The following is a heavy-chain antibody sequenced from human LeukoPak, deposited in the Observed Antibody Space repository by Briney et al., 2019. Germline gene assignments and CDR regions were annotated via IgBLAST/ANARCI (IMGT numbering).Heavy chain of an antibody. CDR1: GFTFSSYA. CDR2: ISGSGGST. D-gene: IGHD3-22*01. J-gene: IGHJ4*02. CDR3: AKDLFPGGYYDSSGYYPNYFDY. Sequence: GGSLRLSCAASGFTFSSYAMSWVRQAPGKGLGWVSAISGSGGSTYYADSVKGRFTISRDNSKNTLYLQMNSLRAEDTAVYYCAKDLFPGGYYDSSGYYPNYFDYWGQGTLVTVSS. V-gene: IGHV3-23*01.